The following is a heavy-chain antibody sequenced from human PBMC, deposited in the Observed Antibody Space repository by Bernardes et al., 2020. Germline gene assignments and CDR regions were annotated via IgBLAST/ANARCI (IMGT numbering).Heavy chain of an antibody. CDR1: GFPFSSFA. J-gene: IGHJ4*02. CDR3: AKAGCSGGSCYSDY. D-gene: IGHD2-15*01. Sequence: GGSLRLPCAASGFPFSSFAMSWVRQAPGKGRECVPVFSGRGGGTYYADSVRGRSTISRDNSKNTLFRQMNGLRAEDTAVYYCAKAGCSGGSCYSDYWGQGTLVTVSS. CDR2: FSGRGGGT. V-gene: IGHV3-23*01.